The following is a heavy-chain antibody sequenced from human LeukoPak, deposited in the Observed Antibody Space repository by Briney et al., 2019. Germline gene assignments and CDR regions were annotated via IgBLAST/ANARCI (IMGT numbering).Heavy chain of an antibody. D-gene: IGHD4-11*01. CDR2: FDPEDGET. CDR3: ATAVKGPLYSNYQLDY. J-gene: IGHJ4*03. CDR1: GYTLTELS. Sequence: RVASVKVSCKVSGYTLTELSMHWVRQAPGKGLEWMGGFDPEDGETIYAQKFQGRVTMTEDTSTDTAYMELSSLRSEDTAVYYCATAVKGPLYSNYQLDYWGPGTRVKGSS. V-gene: IGHV1-24*01.